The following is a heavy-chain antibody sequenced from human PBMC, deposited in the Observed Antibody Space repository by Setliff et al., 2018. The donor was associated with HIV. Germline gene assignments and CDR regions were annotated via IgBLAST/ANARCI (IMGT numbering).Heavy chain of an antibody. D-gene: IGHD3-3*01. CDR1: GGSISIYY. J-gene: IGHJ4*02. CDR3: ASEKKAWSVSDSFYEY. Sequence: KASETLSLTCTVSGGSISIYYWSWIRQLPGEGLEWIGRISAGGYTYYNPSLQSRVTISVDTSKKKFSLKLTSMTATDTAVYYCASEKKAWSVSDSFYEYWGQGVPVTVSS. CDR2: ISAGGYT. V-gene: IGHV4-4*07.